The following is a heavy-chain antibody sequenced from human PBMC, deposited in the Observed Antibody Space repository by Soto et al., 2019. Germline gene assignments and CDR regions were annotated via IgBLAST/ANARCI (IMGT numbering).Heavy chain of an antibody. CDR2: IVVGSGNT. D-gene: IGHD5-12*01. V-gene: IGHV1-58*02. Sequence: QMQLVQSGPEVKKPGTSVKVSCKASGFTFTSSAMQWVRQARGQRLEWIGWIVVGSGNTNYAQKFQERVSITRDMSTRPAYMELSSLRSEDTAVYYCAAGVTYDGKFDIWGQGTMVTVSS. CDR3: AAGVTYDGKFDI. CDR1: GFTFTSSA. J-gene: IGHJ3*02.